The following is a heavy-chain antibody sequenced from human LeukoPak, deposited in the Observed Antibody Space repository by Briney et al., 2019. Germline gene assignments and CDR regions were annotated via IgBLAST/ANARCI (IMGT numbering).Heavy chain of an antibody. CDR1: GGSILSSSYY. CDR3: AGRITGTTHPTHHFDY. Sequence: SETLSLTCTVSGGSILSSSYYWGWIRQPPGKGLEWIGSIYYSGTTYYNPSLKSRVTISVDTSKNQFSLKLSSVTAADTAVYYCAGRITGTTHPTHHFDYWGQGTLVTVSS. CDR2: IYYSGTT. V-gene: IGHV4-39*07. D-gene: IGHD1-20*01. J-gene: IGHJ4*02.